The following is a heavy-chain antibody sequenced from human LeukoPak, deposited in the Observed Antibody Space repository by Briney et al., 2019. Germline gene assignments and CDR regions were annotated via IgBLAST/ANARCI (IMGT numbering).Heavy chain of an antibody. Sequence: ASVKASCKASGYTFPRYDINWVRQATAQGLEWVGWMNPNSGNTGYAQKLQGRVTMNSKAPISTAYMQPSSRRSEDVAVYYCAKVISSGWYSFDYWGEGALVTVSP. V-gene: IGHV1-8*01. CDR3: AKVISSGWYSFDY. D-gene: IGHD6-19*01. CDR1: GYTFPRYD. J-gene: IGHJ4*02. CDR2: MNPNSGNT.